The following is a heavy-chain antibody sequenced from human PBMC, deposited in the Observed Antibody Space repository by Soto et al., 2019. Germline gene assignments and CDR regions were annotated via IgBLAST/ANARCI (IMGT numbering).Heavy chain of an antibody. CDR1: GGSISSGDYY. CDR3: ASIDYGDYEFGNYFDY. CDR2: IYYSGST. Sequence: PSETLSLTCTVSGGSISSGDYYWSWIRQPPGKGLEWIGYIYYSGSTYYNPSLKSRVTIPVDTSKNQFSLKLSSVTAADTAVYYCASIDYGDYEFGNYFDYWGQGTLVTVSS. J-gene: IGHJ4*02. D-gene: IGHD4-17*01. V-gene: IGHV4-30-4*01.